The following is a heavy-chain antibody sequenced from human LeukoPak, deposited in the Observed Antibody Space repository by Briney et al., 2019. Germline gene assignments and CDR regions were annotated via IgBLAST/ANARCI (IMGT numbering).Heavy chain of an antibody. CDR1: GYTFTSYG. D-gene: IGHD5-12*01. V-gene: IGHV1-18*01. CDR2: ISAYNGNT. J-gene: IGHJ6*03. Sequence: ASVKVSCKASGYTFTSYGISWVRQAPGQGLEWMGWISAYNGNTNYAQKLQGRVTMTTDTSTSTAYMELRSLRSDDTAVYYCARVASGYSGDYYYYYMDAWGKGTTVTVSS. CDR3: ARVASGYSGDYYYYYMDA.